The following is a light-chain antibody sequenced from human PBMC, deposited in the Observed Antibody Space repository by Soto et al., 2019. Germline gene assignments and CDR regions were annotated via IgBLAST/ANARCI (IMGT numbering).Light chain of an antibody. CDR2: DAS. CDR1: QSVSSY. Sequence: EIVLTQSPATLSLSPGERATFSCRASQSVSSYFAWYQQQPGQAPRLLIYDASSRASGIPARFSGSGSGTDFSLPISSLEPEDFAGYYCQQRSDWPLTFGQGTKVEIK. J-gene: IGKJ1*01. V-gene: IGKV3-11*01. CDR3: QQRSDWPLT.